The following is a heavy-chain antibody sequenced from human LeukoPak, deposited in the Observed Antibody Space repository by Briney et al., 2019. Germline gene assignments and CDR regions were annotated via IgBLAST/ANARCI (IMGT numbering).Heavy chain of an antibody. Sequence: SQTLSLTSAISGDSVSSKSATWNWIRQSPSRGLEWLGRTYYRSKWYNDYAESVKSRITVSPDTSKNQFSLQLTSVPPDDTAVYYCARQLDFWFDPWGQGTPVTVSS. D-gene: IGHD3/OR15-3a*01. J-gene: IGHJ5*02. V-gene: IGHV6-1*01. CDR3: ARQLDFWFDP. CDR2: TYYRSKWYN. CDR1: GDSVSSKSAT.